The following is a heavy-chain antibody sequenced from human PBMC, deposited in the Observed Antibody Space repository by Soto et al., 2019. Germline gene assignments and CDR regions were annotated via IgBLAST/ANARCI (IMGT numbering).Heavy chain of an antibody. CDR1: GYAFTTYG. J-gene: IGHJ4*02. CDR2: ISAHNGNT. D-gene: IGHD3-10*01. V-gene: IGHV1-18*01. CDR3: ARGRYGGY. Sequence: QVHLVQSGAEVKKPGASVKVSCKGSGYAFTTYGITWVRQAPGQGLEWMGWISAHNGNTNYAQKRQGRVTVTRDTSTSTAYMELRSLRSADTAVYYCARGRYGGYWGQGALVTVSS.